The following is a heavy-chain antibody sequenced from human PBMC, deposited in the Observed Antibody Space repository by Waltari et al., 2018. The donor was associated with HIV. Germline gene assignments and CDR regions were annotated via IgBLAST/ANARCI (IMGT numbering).Heavy chain of an antibody. D-gene: IGHD2-15*01. CDR1: GYSFTTYD. Sequence: QVQLVQSWSELKKPGASDKVCYKAAGYSFTTYDLNWVLQAPGQGLEWMGWINSNTGNPTYAQGFTGRFVFSLDTSVSTAYLQISSLKADDTAVYYCARVDHGAFDFWGQGTMVTVSA. CDR3: ARVDHGAFDF. J-gene: IGHJ3*01. CDR2: INSNTGNP. V-gene: IGHV7-4-1*02.